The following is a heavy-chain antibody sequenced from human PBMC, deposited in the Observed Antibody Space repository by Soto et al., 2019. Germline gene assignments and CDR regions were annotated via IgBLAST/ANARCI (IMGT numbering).Heavy chain of an antibody. V-gene: IGHV4-34*01. Sequence: XETLSLTCAVYGWSFSGYYWSWIRQPPGKGLEWIGEINHSGSTNYNPSLKSRVTISVDTSKNQFSLKLSSVTAADTAVYYCARDTRVLFSAGGEYYFDYWGQGTLVTVSS. CDR2: INHSGST. J-gene: IGHJ4*02. D-gene: IGHD2-21*01. CDR3: ARDTRVLFSAGGEYYFDY. CDR1: GWSFSGYY.